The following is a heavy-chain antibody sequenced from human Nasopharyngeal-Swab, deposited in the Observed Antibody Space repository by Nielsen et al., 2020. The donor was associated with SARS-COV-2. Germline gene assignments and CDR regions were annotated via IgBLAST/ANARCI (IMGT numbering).Heavy chain of an antibody. CDR1: VGSFSGYS. D-gene: IGHD2-15*01. CDR2: FDHTGRT. J-gene: IGHJ6*02. CDR3: ARGGYQLLLRNYYYGMDV. Sequence: SETLSLICAVHVGSFSGYSWSWVRPPPGKGLEWIGEFDHTGRTNNNPSLQSRVTMSVDTSKNQFSLTLSSVTAADTAVYYCARGGYQLLLRNYYYGMDVWSQGTTVTVSS. V-gene: IGHV4-34*01.